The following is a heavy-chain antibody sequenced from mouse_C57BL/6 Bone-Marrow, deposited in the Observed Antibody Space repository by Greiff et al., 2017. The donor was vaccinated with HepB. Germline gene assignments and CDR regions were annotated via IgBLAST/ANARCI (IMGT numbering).Heavy chain of an antibody. CDR1: GYSITSGYY. J-gene: IGHJ4*01. Sequence: VQLKESGPGLVKPSQSLSLTCSVTGYSITSGYYWNWIRQFPGNKLEWMGYISYDGSNNYNPSLKNRISITRDTSKNQFFLKLNSVTTEYTATYYCARGGVTTPYYAMDYWGQGTSVTVAS. D-gene: IGHD2-2*01. CDR2: ISYDGSN. CDR3: ARGGVTTPYYAMDY. V-gene: IGHV3-6*01.